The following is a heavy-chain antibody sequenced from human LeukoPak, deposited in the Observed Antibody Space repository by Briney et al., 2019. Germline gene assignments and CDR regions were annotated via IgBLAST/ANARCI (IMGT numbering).Heavy chain of an antibody. J-gene: IGHJ4*02. CDR1: GGSFSGYY. D-gene: IGHD6-6*01. CDR3: ARGRPGACSSSSADY. Sequence: SETLSLTCAVYGGSFSGYYWSWIRQPPGKGLEWIGEINHSGSTNYNPSLKSRVTISVDTSKNQFSLKLSPVTAADTAVYYCARGRPGACSSSSADYWGQGTLVTVFS. CDR2: INHSGST. V-gene: IGHV4-34*01.